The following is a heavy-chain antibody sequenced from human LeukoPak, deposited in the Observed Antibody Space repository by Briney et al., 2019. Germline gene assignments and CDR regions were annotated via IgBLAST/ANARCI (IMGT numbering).Heavy chain of an antibody. CDR1: GYRFTSYW. Sequence: GESLKISCKGSGYRFTSYWIGWVRQKPGKGLEWMGIIYPGDSDTRYSPSFRGQVTISADKSISTAYLQWSSLKASDTAMYYCARGNWNDGSRFDYWGQGTLVTVSS. CDR2: IYPGDSDT. D-gene: IGHD1-1*01. J-gene: IGHJ4*02. CDR3: ARGNWNDGSRFDY. V-gene: IGHV5-51*01.